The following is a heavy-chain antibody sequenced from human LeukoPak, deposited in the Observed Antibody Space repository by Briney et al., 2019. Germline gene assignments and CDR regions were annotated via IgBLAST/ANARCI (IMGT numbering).Heavy chain of an antibody. V-gene: IGHV4-34*01. D-gene: IGHD3-3*01. J-gene: IGHJ5*02. CDR1: GGSFSGYY. Sequence: PETLSLTCAVYGGSFSGYYWSWIRQPPGKGLEWIGEINHSGSTNYNPSLKSRVTISVDTSKNQFSLKLSSVTAADTAVYYCARKVTYYDFWSGYFSGNWFDPWGQGTLVTVSS. CDR2: INHSGST. CDR3: ARKVTYYDFWSGYFSGNWFDP.